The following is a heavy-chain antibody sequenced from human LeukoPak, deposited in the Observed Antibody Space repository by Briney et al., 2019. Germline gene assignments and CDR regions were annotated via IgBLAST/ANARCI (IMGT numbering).Heavy chain of an antibody. CDR1: GFTFSNYW. Sequence: PGGSLRLFCVDSGFTFSNYWMSWVRQAPGKGLEWVANIKQDGSAKYYVDSVKGRFTISRDNAKNSLYLQMNSLRAEDTAVYYCARDNGGVGLFDYWGQGTLVTVSS. D-gene: IGHD2-8*02. CDR3: ARDNGGVGLFDY. V-gene: IGHV3-7*01. CDR2: IKQDGSAK. J-gene: IGHJ4*02.